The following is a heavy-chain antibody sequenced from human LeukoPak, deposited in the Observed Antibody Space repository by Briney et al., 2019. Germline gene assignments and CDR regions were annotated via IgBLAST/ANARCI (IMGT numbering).Heavy chain of an antibody. J-gene: IGHJ3*02. V-gene: IGHV4-59*12. CDR2: ISYSGNT. CDR1: GGSISDYY. CDR3: AREGTVTLAHDAFDI. D-gene: IGHD4-17*01. Sequence: PSETLSLTCTVSGGSISDYYWSWIRQPPGKGLEWIGYISYSGNTNYNPSLKNRVTISVDTSKNQFSLKLSSVTAADTAVYYCAREGTVTLAHDAFDIWGQGTMVTVSS.